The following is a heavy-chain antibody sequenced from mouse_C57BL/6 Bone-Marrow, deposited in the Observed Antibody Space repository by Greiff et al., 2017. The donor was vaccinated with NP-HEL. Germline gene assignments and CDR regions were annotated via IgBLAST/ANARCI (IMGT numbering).Heavy chain of an antibody. D-gene: IGHD1-1*01. J-gene: IGHJ4*01. CDR3: ARQGIITTGGNYAMDY. Sequence: EVQLVESGGGLVQPGGSLKLSCAASGFTFSDYYMYWVRQTPEKRLEWVAYISNGGGSTYYPDTVKGRFTISRDNAKNTLYLQMSRLKSEDTAMYYCARQGIITTGGNYAMDYWGQGTSVTVSS. CDR1: GFTFSDYY. CDR2: ISNGGGST. V-gene: IGHV5-12*01.